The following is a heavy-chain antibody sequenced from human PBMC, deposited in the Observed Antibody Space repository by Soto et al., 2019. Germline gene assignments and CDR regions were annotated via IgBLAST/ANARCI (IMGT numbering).Heavy chain of an antibody. Sequence: QITLKESGPTLVKPTQTLTLTCTFSGFSLSTSGVGVGWIRQPPGKALEWLALIYWDDDKRYSPSLKSRLTITKDTSKSQVVLTMTNMDPVDTATYYCAHSGDSNYDCGFDYWGQGTLVTVSS. CDR1: GFSLSTSGVG. J-gene: IGHJ4*02. V-gene: IGHV2-5*02. CDR3: AHSGDSNYDCGFDY. D-gene: IGHD4-4*01. CDR2: IYWDDDK.